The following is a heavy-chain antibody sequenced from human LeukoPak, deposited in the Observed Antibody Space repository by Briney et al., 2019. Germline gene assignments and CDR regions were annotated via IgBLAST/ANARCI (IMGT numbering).Heavy chain of an antibody. V-gene: IGHV3-74*01. CDR3: ARENFYGMDV. CDR2: INSDGSTT. Sequence: PGGSLTLSCAASGFTFSRYWMNWVRQAPGKGLVWVSRINSDGSTTRYADSVKGRFTISRDNAKNTMYLQMNSLRAEVTAVYYCARENFYGMDVWGQGTTVTVSS. CDR1: GFTFSRYW. J-gene: IGHJ6*02.